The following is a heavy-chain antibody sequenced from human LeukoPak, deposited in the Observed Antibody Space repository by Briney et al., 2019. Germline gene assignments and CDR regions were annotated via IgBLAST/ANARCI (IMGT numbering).Heavy chain of an antibody. CDR2: ISSSSSYI. Sequence: KTGGSLRLSCAASGFTFSSYAMSWVRQAPGKGLEWVSSISSSSSYIYYADSVKGRFTISRDNAKNSLYLQMNSLRAEDTAVYYCARSSGSPGDFDYWGQGTLVTVSS. D-gene: IGHD1-26*01. V-gene: IGHV3-21*01. CDR3: ARSSGSPGDFDY. CDR1: GFTFSSYA. J-gene: IGHJ4*02.